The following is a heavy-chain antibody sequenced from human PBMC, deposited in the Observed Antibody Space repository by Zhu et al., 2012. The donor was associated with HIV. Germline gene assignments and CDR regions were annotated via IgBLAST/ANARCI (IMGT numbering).Heavy chain of an antibody. V-gene: IGHV4-38-2*02. CDR3: AGEGIAAAGTKWGPSKTLDY. CDR2: IYHSGST. Sequence: QVQLQESGPGLVKPSETLSLTCAVSGYSISSGYYWGWIRQPPGKGLEWIGSIYHSGSTYYNPSLKSRVTISVDTSKNQFSLKLSSVTAADTAVYYCAGEGIAAAGTKWGPSKTLDYWGQGTLVTVSS. J-gene: IGHJ4*02. CDR1: GYSISSGYY. D-gene: IGHD6-13*01.